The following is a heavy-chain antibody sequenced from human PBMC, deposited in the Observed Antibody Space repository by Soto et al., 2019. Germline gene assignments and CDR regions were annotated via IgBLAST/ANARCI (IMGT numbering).Heavy chain of an antibody. CDR2: IYYSGST. Sequence: SETLSLTCTVSGGSISSGGYYWSWIRQHPGKGLEWIGYIYYSGSTYYNPSLKSRVTISVDTSKNQFSLKLSSVTAADPAVYYCATVTDYYYYMDVWGKGTTVTVSS. CDR1: GGSISSGGYY. CDR3: ATVTDYYYYMDV. J-gene: IGHJ6*03. V-gene: IGHV4-31*03.